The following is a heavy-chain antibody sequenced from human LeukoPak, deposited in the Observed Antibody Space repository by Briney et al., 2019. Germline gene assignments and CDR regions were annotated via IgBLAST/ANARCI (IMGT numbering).Heavy chain of an antibody. CDR2: INPNSGGT. J-gene: IGHJ3*02. V-gene: IGHV1-2*02. CDR3: ARGQLRYFDWEGAFDI. D-gene: IGHD3-9*01. Sequence: ASVKVSCKASGYTFTGYYMHWVRQAPGQGLEWMGWINPNSGGTNYAQKFQGRVTISVDTSKNQFSLKLSSVTAADTAVYYCARGQLRYFDWEGAFDIWGQGTMVTVSS. CDR1: GYTFTGYY.